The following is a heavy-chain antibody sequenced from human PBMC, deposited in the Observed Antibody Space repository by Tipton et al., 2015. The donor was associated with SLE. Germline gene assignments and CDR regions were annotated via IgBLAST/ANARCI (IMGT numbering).Heavy chain of an antibody. CDR3: AKDWCSSTSCYGYYYMDV. CDR2: IYVSGVT. J-gene: IGHJ6*03. D-gene: IGHD2-2*01. Sequence: LRLSCTVSGGSISSGYYFWSWIRQPAGKGLEWIGRIYVSGVTNYNPSLKSRVSISIDTSKNQFSLKLSSVTAADTAVYYCAKDWCSSTSCYGYYYMDVWGKGTTVTVSS. CDR1: GGSISSGYYF. V-gene: IGHV4-61*02.